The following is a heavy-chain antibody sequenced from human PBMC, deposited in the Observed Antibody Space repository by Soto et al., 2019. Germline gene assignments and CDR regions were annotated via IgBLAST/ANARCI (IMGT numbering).Heavy chain of an antibody. CDR3: ASNNRVTTP. V-gene: IGHV3-48*01. CDR2: ISSSSSTI. Sequence: GGSLRLSCAASGFTFSSYSMNWVRQAPGKGLEWVSYISSSSSTIYYTDSVKGRFTISRDNAKNSLYLQMNSLRAEDTAVYYCASNNRVTTPWGQGTLVTVSS. CDR1: GFTFSSYS. D-gene: IGHD4-17*01. J-gene: IGHJ5*02.